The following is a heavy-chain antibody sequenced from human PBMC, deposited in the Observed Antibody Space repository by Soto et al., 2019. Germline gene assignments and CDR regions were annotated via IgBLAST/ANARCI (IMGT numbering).Heavy chain of an antibody. CDR1: GGSISSSNW. Sequence: QVQLQESGPGLVKPSGTLSLTCAVSGGSISSSNWWSWVRQPPGKGLEWIGEIYHSGSTNYNPSLKSRVTISVDKSKNQFSLKLSSVTAADTAVYYCARVLRQTRLGLHYYFDYWGQGTLVTVSS. D-gene: IGHD3-16*01. CDR3: ARVLRQTRLGLHYYFDY. CDR2: IYHSGST. J-gene: IGHJ4*02. V-gene: IGHV4-4*02.